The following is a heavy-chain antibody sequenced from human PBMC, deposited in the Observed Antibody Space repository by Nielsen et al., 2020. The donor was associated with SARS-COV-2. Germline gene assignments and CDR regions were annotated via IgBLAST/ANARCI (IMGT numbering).Heavy chain of an antibody. J-gene: IGHJ6*02. D-gene: IGHD5-18*01. CDR3: ARDRGYSYGPLGYYGMDV. Sequence: GESLKISCAASGFSFSSYAFDWVRQAPGKGLEWVSFISFDGSNEHYADSVKGRFTISRDSSNSTLYLQMNSLRAEDTAVYYCARDRGYSYGPLGYYGMDVWGPGTTVTVSS. CDR2: ISFDGSNE. V-gene: IGHV3-30*04. CDR1: GFSFSSYA.